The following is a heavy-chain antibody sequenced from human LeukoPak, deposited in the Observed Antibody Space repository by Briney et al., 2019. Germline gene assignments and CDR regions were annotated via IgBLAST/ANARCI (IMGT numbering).Heavy chain of an antibody. CDR1: GCTFTGYY. V-gene: IGHV1-2*02. D-gene: IGHD3-22*01. J-gene: IGHJ4*02. Sequence: ASVKVSCKASGCTFTGYYIHWVRQAPGQGLEWMGWINPNSGGTNYAQKFQGRVTMTRDTSISTAYMELSRLRSDDTAVYYCARGGPYYYDSSGYPTTVDYWGQGTLVTVSS. CDR3: ARGGPYYYDSSGYPTTVDY. CDR2: INPNSGGT.